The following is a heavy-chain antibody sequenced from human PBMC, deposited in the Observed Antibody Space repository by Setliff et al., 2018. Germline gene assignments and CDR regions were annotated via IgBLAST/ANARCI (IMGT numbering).Heavy chain of an antibody. Sequence: GGSLRLSCAASGFTFSSYGMHWVRQAPGKGLEWVAVIWYDGSNKYYADSVKGRSTISRDNSKNTLYLQMNSLRAEDTAVYYCARLGCSTTSCYYFDYWGQGAQVTVSS. D-gene: IGHD2-2*01. CDR2: IWYDGSNK. J-gene: IGHJ4*02. CDR1: GFTFSSYG. V-gene: IGHV3-33*01. CDR3: ARLGCSTTSCYYFDY.